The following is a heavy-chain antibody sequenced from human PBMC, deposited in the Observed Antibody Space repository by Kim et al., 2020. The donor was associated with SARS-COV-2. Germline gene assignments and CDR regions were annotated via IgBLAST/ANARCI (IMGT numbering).Heavy chain of an antibody. D-gene: IGHD6-19*01. J-gene: IGHJ1*01. Sequence: GGSLRLSCAASGFTFSSYGMHWVRQAPGKGLEWVAVISYDGSNKYYADSVKGRFTISRDNSKNTLYLQMNSLRAEDTAVYYCAKDREQWLVRGRYFQHWGQGTLVTVSS. CDR3: AKDREQWLVRGRYFQH. CDR1: GFTFSSYG. CDR2: ISYDGSNK. V-gene: IGHV3-30*18.